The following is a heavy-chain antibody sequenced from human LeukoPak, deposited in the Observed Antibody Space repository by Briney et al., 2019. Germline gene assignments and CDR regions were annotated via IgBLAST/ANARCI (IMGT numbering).Heavy chain of an antibody. CDR2: INPNSGGT. V-gene: IGHV1-2*02. CDR3: ATAAAGSQHSYYYYYYLDV. J-gene: IGHJ6*03. CDR1: GYTFTGYY. D-gene: IGHD6-13*01. Sequence: ASVKVSCKASGYTFTGYYMHWVRQAPGQGLEWMGWINPNSGGTNYAQKFQGRVTMTRGTSISTAYMELSRLRSDDTAVYYCATAAAGSQHSYYYYYYLDVWGTGTTVTISS.